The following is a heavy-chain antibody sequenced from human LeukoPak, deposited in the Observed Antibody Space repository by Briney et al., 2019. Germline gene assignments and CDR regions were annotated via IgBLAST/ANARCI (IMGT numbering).Heavy chain of an antibody. CDR1: GYTFTSYG. D-gene: IGHD3-22*01. J-gene: IGHJ4*02. V-gene: IGHV1-3*03. CDR3: ARAGGENYYDSRGYPFDF. Sequence: ASVKVSCKASGYTFTSYGISWVRQAPGQGLEWMGWINAGNGNAQYSREFQGRVTITRDTSASTAYMELSSLRSEDMAVYYCARAGGENYYDSRGYPFDFWGQGTLVTVSS. CDR2: INAGNGNA.